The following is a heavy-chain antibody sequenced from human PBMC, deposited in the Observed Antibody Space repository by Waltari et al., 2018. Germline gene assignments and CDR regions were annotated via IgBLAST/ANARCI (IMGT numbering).Heavy chain of an antibody. CDR3: ARGVVVITTFDY. CDR2: IYHSGST. Sequence: QVQLQESGPGLVTPSETLSLTCAVSCYSISSGYSWGWIRQPPGKGLEWIGSIYHSGSTYYNPSLKSRVTISVDTSKNQFSLKLSSVTAADTAVYYCARGVVVITTFDYWGQGTLVTVSS. D-gene: IGHD3-22*01. CDR1: CYSISSGYS. J-gene: IGHJ4*02. V-gene: IGHV4-38-2*01.